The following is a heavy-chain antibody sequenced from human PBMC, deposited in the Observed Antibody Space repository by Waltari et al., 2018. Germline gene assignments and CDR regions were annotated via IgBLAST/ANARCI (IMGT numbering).Heavy chain of an antibody. Sequence: QVQLVQSGAEVRRPGASVKVSCKASGYTFTGYYIHWVRQAPGQGLEWMGRRRPKSGGTSYAQNFQGRVAMTRDTSISTAYMGVSRLTSDDTAGYCCAGDGWQLPGVCDYWGQGTLVTGSS. CDR2: RRPKSGGT. V-gene: IGHV1-2*06. J-gene: IGHJ4*02. CDR3: AGDGWQLPGVCDY. D-gene: IGHD1-7*01. CDR1: GYTFTGYY.